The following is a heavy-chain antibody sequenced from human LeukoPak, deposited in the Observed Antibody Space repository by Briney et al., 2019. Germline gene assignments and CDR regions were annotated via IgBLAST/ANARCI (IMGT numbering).Heavy chain of an antibody. V-gene: IGHV4-4*07. CDR3: SRGSGDYYLNFDY. Sequence: SETLSLTCTVSGGSISGNYWSWIRQPAGKGLGWIGRINSSGSTNYNPSFKSRVTMSVDTSKNQFSLKLSSVTAADTAVYYCSRGSGDYYLNFDYWGQGTLVTVSS. D-gene: IGHD3-22*01. CDR2: INSSGST. CDR1: GGSISGNY. J-gene: IGHJ4*02.